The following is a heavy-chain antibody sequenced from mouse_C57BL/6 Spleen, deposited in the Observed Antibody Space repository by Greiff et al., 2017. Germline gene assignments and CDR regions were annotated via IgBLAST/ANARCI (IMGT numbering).Heavy chain of an antibody. CDR3: ASPIDYDYDDWFAY. D-gene: IGHD2-4*01. CDR1: GYSFTDYN. V-gene: IGHV1-39*01. CDR2: INPNYGTT. J-gene: IGHJ3*01. Sequence: EVQLQQSGPELVKPGASVKISCKASGYSFTDYNMNWVKQSNGKSLEWIGVINPNYGTTSYNQKFKGKATLTVDQSSSTAYMQLNSLTSEDSAVYYCASPIDYDYDDWFAYWGQGTLVTVSA.